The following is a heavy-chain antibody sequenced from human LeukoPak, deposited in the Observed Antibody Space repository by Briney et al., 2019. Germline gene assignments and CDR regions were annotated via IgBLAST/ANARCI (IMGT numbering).Heavy chain of an antibody. Sequence: ASMKVSCKVSGYNFNELSMHWVRQAPGKGLEWMGGFDPEDGETIYAQKFQGRVTMTEDTSTDTAYMELSSLRSEDTAVYYCATGKLAAASSPLDYWGQGTLVTVSS. CDR1: GYNFNELS. D-gene: IGHD6-13*01. V-gene: IGHV1-24*01. CDR3: ATGKLAAASSPLDY. CDR2: FDPEDGET. J-gene: IGHJ4*02.